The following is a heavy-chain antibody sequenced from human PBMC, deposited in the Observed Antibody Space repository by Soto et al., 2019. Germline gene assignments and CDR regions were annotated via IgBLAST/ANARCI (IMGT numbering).Heavy chain of an antibody. V-gene: IGHV1-18*01. CDR3: ARVAITLIRGLKVDFCSMDV. J-gene: IGHJ6*02. Sequence: QLVQSGGEVKEPGASVQVSCKASGYTFNNYGITWVRQAPGQGLEWLGWISVYNGNKNYAKKVQGRVSMTADTSTSTAHMELRSLQSDDTAVYFCARVAITLIRGLKVDFCSMDVWGQGTTVTVSS. CDR2: ISVYNGNK. CDR1: GYTFNNYG. D-gene: IGHD3-10*01.